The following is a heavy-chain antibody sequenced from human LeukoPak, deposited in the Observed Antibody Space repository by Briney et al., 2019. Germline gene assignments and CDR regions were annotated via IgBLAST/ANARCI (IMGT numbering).Heavy chain of an antibody. CDR1: GCTFSSYA. D-gene: IGHD3-10*01. J-gene: IGHJ4*02. CDR2: IIPIFGTA. Sequence: SVKVSCKASGCTFSSYAVSWVRQAPGQGLEWMGGIIPIFGTANYAQKFQGRVTITAEESTSTAYMELSSLTSEDTAVYYCAREPITMVRGVIIAFDYWGQGTLVTVSS. CDR3: AREPITMVRGVIIAFDY. V-gene: IGHV1-69*13.